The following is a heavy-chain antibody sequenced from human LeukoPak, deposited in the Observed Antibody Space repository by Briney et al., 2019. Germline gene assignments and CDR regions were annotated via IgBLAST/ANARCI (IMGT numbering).Heavy chain of an antibody. CDR2: INHSGST. CDR3: ARGSRSYSSSSTNAFDI. Sequence: SETPPLTCAVYRGSFSVYYWTWIRQPPGKGLEWTGEINHSGSTNYNPSLKRRVTISVDTSKKQFSLKLGSVTAADTAVYYCARGSRSYSSSSTNAFDIWGQGTMVTVSS. D-gene: IGHD6-13*01. V-gene: IGHV4-34*01. CDR1: RGSFSVYY. J-gene: IGHJ3*02.